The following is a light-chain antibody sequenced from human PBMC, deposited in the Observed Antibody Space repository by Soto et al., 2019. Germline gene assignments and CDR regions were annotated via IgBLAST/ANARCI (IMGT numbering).Light chain of an antibody. CDR3: QQYNNWPLF. CDR1: QNFGNT. Sequence: EIVMTQSPATLSVSPGERVTLSCRASQNFGNTLAWYQQKPGQAPRLLIYATSTRATVIPARFSGSGSGTEFSLTISSLQSEDFALYYCQQYNNWPLFFGQGTKLEIK. J-gene: IGKJ2*01. V-gene: IGKV3-15*01. CDR2: ATS.